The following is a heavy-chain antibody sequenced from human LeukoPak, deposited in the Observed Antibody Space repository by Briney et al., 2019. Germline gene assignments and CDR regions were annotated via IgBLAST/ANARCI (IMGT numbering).Heavy chain of an antibody. D-gene: IGHD6-13*01. CDR1: GFTFSSYA. CDR3: AKDPGSSSWYGGVD. V-gene: IGHV3-23*01. Sequence: GGSLRLSCAASGFTFSSYAMNWVRQAPGKGLEWISAISGSGGSTYYADSVKGRFTISRDNSKNTLYLQMNSLRAEDTAVYYCAKDPGSSSWYGGVDWGQGTLVTVSS. CDR2: ISGSGGST. J-gene: IGHJ4*02.